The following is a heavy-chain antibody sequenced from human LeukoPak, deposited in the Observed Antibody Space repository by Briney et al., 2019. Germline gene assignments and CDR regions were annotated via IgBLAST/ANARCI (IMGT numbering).Heavy chain of an antibody. CDR3: ARRGYSYGSDNWFDP. CDR2: ISYDGNNK. CDR1: GFTFGSYA. D-gene: IGHD5-18*01. J-gene: IGHJ5*02. V-gene: IGHV3-30-3*01. Sequence: GGSLRLSCAASGFTFGSYAMHWVRQAPGKGLEWVAVISYDGNNKYYADSVKGRFTISRDNSKNTLYLQMNSLRAEDTAVYYCARRGYSYGSDNWFDPWGQGTLVTVSS.